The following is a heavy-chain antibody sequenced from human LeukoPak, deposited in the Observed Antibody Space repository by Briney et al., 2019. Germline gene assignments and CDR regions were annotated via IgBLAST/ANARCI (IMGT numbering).Heavy chain of an antibody. CDR1: GGSISSYY. J-gene: IGHJ5*02. Sequence: PSETLTLTCTVSGGSISSYYWSWIRQPPGKGLEWIGYIYYSGSTNYNPSLKSRVTISVDTSKNQFSLKLSSVTAADTAVYYCARGTAAAETFDPWGQGTLVTVSS. V-gene: IGHV4-59*01. CDR2: IYYSGST. D-gene: IGHD6-13*01. CDR3: ARGTAAAETFDP.